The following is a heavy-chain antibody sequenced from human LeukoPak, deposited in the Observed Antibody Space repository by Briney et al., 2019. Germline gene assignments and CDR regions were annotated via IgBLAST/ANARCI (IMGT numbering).Heavy chain of an antibody. CDR3: ARGYGSGSYTLLGYYYYMDV. CDR1: GGSFSGHY. Sequence: SETLSLTCAVYGGSFSGHYWSWIRQPPGKGLEWIGEINHSGSTKYNPSLKSRVTISVDTSKNQFSLKLSSVTAADTAVYYCARGYGSGSYTLLGYYYYMDVWGKGTTVTVSS. V-gene: IGHV4-34*01. CDR2: INHSGST. J-gene: IGHJ6*03. D-gene: IGHD3-10*01.